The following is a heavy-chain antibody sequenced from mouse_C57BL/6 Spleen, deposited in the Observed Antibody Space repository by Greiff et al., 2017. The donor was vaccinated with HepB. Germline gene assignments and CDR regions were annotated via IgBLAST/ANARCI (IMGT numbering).Heavy chain of an antibody. Sequence: EVQLQQSGPELVKPGASVKISCKASGYSFTDYNMNWVKQSNGKGLEWIGVINPNNGTTSYNKKFKGKATLTVDQSSSTAYMQLSSLTSEDSAVYYCAIDGYYLYALDYWGQGTSVTVSS. J-gene: IGHJ4*01. CDR3: AIDGYYLYALDY. CDR1: GYSFTDYN. V-gene: IGHV1-39*01. D-gene: IGHD2-3*01. CDR2: INPNNGTT.